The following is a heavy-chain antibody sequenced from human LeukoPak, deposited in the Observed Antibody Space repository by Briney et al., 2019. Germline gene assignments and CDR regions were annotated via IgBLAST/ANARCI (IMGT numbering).Heavy chain of an antibody. CDR1: GGSISSGGYY. CDR3: ARGYAPFDP. CDR2: IYDTGNP. D-gene: IGHD5-12*01. Sequence: SETLSLTCTVSGGSISSGGYYWSWIRQHPGKGLEWLGYIYDTGNPYYNPSLKSRLTISVDTSKNQFSLKLSSVTAAYTAVYYCARGYAPFDPWGQGALVTVSS. J-gene: IGHJ5*02. V-gene: IGHV4-31*03.